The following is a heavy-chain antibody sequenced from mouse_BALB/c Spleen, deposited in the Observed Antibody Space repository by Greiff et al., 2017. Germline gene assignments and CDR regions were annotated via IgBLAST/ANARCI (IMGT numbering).Heavy chain of an antibody. CDR2: IDPYNGGT. D-gene: IGHD2-1*01. Sequence: VQLQQSGPELGKPGASVKISCKASGYSFTGYNMYWVKQSHRKSLEWIGYIDPYNGGTSYNQKSKGKATLTVDKSSSTAYMHLNSLTSEDSAIYYCARIGNYGHAMDYWGQGTSVTVSS. J-gene: IGHJ4*01. CDR1: GYSFTGYN. CDR3: ARIGNYGHAMDY. V-gene: IGHV1S135*01.